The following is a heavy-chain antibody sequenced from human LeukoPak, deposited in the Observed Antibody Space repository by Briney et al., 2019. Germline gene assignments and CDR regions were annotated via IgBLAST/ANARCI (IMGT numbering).Heavy chain of an antibody. V-gene: IGHV3-15*01. Sequence: KAGGSLRVSCAASGFTFDKAWMTWVRQAPGKGLEWVGRIKSKIHGGTIDYAAPVKGRFTISRDDSKNTLYLQMNSLKTEDTAVYYCTTGLSYWGQGTLVTVSS. J-gene: IGHJ4*02. CDR2: IKSKIHGGTI. CDR3: TTGLSY. CDR1: GFTFDKAW. D-gene: IGHD5/OR15-5a*01.